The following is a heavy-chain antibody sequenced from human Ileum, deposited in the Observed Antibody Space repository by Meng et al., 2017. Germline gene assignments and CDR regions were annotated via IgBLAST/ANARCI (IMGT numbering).Heavy chain of an antibody. J-gene: IGHJ4*02. Sequence: VGFGGGFVDPGGAWRLLWAASGFTVSSKYVSWVRQAPGKGLEWVSVMYSGGSTYYTASVKGRFTISRDNSKNTLYLQMNSLRAEDTAIYYCVDDDYQRKAGFDYWGQGTLVTVSS. CDR2: MYSGGST. CDR3: VDDDYQRKAGFDY. V-gene: IGHV3-53*01. CDR1: GFTVSSKY. D-gene: IGHD4-17*01.